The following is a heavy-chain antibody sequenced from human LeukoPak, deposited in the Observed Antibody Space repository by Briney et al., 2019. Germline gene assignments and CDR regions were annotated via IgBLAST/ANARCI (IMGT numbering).Heavy chain of an antibody. CDR2: IKQDGSEK. CDR3: ARDRGSLYRSDYFDY. Sequence: GGSLRLSCAASGFTFSSYWMSWVRQAPGKGLEWVANIKQDGSEKYYVDSVKGRFTISRDNAKNSLYLQMNSLRAEDTAVYYCARDRGSLYRSDYFDYRGQGTLVTVSS. J-gene: IGHJ4*02. V-gene: IGHV3-7*01. CDR1: GFTFSSYW. D-gene: IGHD3-16*02.